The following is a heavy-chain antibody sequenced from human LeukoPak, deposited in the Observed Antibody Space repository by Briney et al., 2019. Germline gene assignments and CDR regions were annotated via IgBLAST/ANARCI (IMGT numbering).Heavy chain of an antibody. V-gene: IGHV3-66*01. J-gene: IGHJ4*02. D-gene: IGHD5-18*01. CDR1: GLTVSTNY. CDR2: VHMGGTT. Sequence: GGSLRLSCAASGLTVSTNYMNWVRQAPGKGLEWVSVVHMGGTTYYADSVKGRFTISRDSTKNTIYLQMNNLRAEDTAVYYCARGLLRDGYTYTYSFDYWGQGALVTVSS. CDR3: ARGLLRDGYTYTYSFDY.